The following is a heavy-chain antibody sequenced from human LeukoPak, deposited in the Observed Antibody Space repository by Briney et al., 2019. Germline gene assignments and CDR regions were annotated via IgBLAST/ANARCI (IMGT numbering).Heavy chain of an antibody. Sequence: GGSLRLSCAASGFTVSSNYMSWVRKAPGKGLEWVSDIYSGGSTYYADSVKGRFTISRHDSNNTLYPHMNSLRAEDTAVYYCARELMHTGGYRTSDSWGQGTLVTVSS. J-gene: IGHJ4*02. CDR2: IYSGGST. CDR1: GFTVSSNY. V-gene: IGHV3-53*04. D-gene: IGHD5-12*01. CDR3: ARELMHTGGYRTSDS.